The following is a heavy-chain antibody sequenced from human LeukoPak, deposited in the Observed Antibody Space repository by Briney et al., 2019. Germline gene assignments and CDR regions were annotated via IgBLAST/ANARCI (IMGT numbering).Heavy chain of an antibody. CDR1: GYTFTSYY. D-gene: IGHD6-13*01. CDR3: AGSSSEIYYYYMDV. J-gene: IGHJ6*03. V-gene: IGHV1-46*01. CDR2: INPSGGST. Sequence: ASVKVSCKASGYTFTSYYMHWVRQAPGQGLEWMGIINPSGGSTSYAQKFQGRVTMTRDTSTSTVYMELSRLRSDDTAVYYCAGSSSEIYYYYMDVWGKGTTVTVSS.